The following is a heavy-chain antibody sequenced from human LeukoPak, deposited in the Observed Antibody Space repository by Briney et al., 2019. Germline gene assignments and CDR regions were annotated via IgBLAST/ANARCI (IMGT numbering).Heavy chain of an antibody. CDR2: LTGSGGNT. CDR1: GFTFSSYA. CDR3: VKFRGIQHYNYHMDV. Sequence: GGSLRLSCAASGFTFSSYAMSGVRQAPGKGLEWVSGLTGSGGNTYYADSVKGRFTISRDNSKNTLSLQMNSLRAEDAAVYYCVKFRGIQHYNYHMDVWGKGTTVTVSS. V-gene: IGHV3-23*01. J-gene: IGHJ6*03. D-gene: IGHD3-10*01.